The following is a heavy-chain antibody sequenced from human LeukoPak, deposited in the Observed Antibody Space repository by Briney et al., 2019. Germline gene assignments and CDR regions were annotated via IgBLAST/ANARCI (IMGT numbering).Heavy chain of an antibody. V-gene: IGHV4-39*07. J-gene: IGHJ4*02. CDR2: IYYSGST. Sequence: SETLSLTCTVSGGSISSSSYYWGWIRQPPGKGLEWIGSIYYSGSTYYNPSLKSRVAISVDTSKNQFSLKLSSVTAADTAVYYCARGGGLAVLLWFGELSYFDYWGQGTLVTVSS. CDR1: GGSISSSSYY. D-gene: IGHD3-10*01. CDR3: ARGGGLAVLLWFGELSYFDY.